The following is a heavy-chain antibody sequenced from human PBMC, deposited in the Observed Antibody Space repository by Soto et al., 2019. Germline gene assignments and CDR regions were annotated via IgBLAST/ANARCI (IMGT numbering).Heavy chain of an antibody. J-gene: IGHJ4*02. D-gene: IGHD6-19*01. CDR3: ARDTRYSSGYYDS. Sequence: GGSLRLSCAASGFTFSDYAMHWVRQAPGKGLEWVAVTSYDGSNKYYADSVKGRFTISRDNSKNTLYVQMTSLRVEDTAVYFCARDTRYSSGYYDSWGQGTLVTVS. V-gene: IGHV3-30-3*01. CDR2: TSYDGSNK. CDR1: GFTFSDYA.